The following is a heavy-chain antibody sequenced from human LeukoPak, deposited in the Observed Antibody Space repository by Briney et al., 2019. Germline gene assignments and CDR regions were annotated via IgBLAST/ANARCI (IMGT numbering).Heavy chain of an antibody. J-gene: IGHJ4*02. V-gene: IGHV4-59*01. D-gene: IGHD5-18*01. CDR1: GDSISTYH. CDR2: TQSAGNS. CDR3: ARDKRHSYGRYLDH. Sequence: SETVSLTCSVSGDSISTYHWNWIRKPPGRGLEWIGYTQSAGNSKYNPSLRSRVTMFVDTSKNQVALILSSVTAADTAVYYCARDKRHSYGRYLDHWGQGALVTVSS.